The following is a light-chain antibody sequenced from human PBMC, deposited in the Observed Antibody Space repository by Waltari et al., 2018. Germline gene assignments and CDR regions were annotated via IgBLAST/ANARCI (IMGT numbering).Light chain of an antibody. V-gene: IGKV1-5*03. CDR2: KAS. CDR1: QSISNW. J-gene: IGKJ4*01. Sequence: DIQMTQSLHLLSASVGAAVTITCRTSQSISNWLAWYQQKPGNAPKLLISKASILESGVPSRFSGSGSGTEFTLTINSLQPDDFATFYCQHYNNYPPTFGGGTKVEIK. CDR3: QHYNNYPPT.